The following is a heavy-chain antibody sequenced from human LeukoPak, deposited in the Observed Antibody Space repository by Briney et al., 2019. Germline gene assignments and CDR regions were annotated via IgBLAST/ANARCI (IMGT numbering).Heavy chain of an antibody. CDR3: ASGGYGDYVGSHYYYYGMDV. J-gene: IGHJ6*02. Sequence: SETLSLTCTVSGVSISSYYWSWIRQPPGKGLEWIGYIYYSGSTNYNPSLKSRVTISVATSKNQFSLKLSSVTAADTAVYYCASGGYGDYVGSHYYYYGMDVWGQGTTVTVSS. D-gene: IGHD4-17*01. V-gene: IGHV4-59*01. CDR1: GVSISSYY. CDR2: IYYSGST.